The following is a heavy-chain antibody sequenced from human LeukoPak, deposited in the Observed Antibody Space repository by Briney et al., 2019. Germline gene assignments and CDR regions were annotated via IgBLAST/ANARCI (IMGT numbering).Heavy chain of an antibody. CDR2: ISGSGGGT. Sequence: KPGGSLRLSCAASGFTFSSYAMSWVRQAPEKGLEWVSTISGSGGGTYYADSVKGRFTISRDDSKNTLYLQMNSLRAEDTAVYYCAKDLGRYRNNYFDYWGQGTLVTVSS. D-gene: IGHD1-26*01. CDR1: GFTFSSYA. V-gene: IGHV3-23*01. J-gene: IGHJ4*02. CDR3: AKDLGRYRNNYFDY.